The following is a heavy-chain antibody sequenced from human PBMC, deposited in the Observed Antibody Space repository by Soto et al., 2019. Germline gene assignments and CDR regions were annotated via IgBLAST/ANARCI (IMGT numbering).Heavy chain of an antibody. CDR1: GGTFSSYT. CDR2: IIPILGIA. Sequence: SVKVSCKASGGTFSSYTISWVRQAPGQGLEWMRRIIPILGIANYAQKFQGRVTITADNFKSIAYLQMNSLKSEDTALYYCARDSRHFGVVPLDYWGQGTVVTVSS. V-gene: IGHV1-69*04. D-gene: IGHD3-3*01. CDR3: ARDSRHFGVVPLDY. J-gene: IGHJ4*02.